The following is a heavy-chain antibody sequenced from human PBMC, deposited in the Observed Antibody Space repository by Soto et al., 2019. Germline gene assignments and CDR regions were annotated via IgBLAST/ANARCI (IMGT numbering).Heavy chain of an antibody. J-gene: IGHJ6*02. CDR3: ARDPQPGTSYGMDF. CDR1: GGSISSGGYY. V-gene: IGHV4-31*03. Sequence: TLSLTCTVSGGSISSGGYYWSWIRQHPGKGLEWIGYIYYSGSTYYNPSLKSRVTISVDTSKNQFSLKLSSVTAADTAVYYCARDPQPGTSYGMDFWGQGTTVTVSS. D-gene: IGHD1-1*01. CDR2: IYYSGST.